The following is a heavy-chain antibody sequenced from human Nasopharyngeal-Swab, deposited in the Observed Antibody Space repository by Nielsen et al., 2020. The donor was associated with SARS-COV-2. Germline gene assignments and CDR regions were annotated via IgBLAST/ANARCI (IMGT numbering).Heavy chain of an antibody. Sequence: GGSLRLSCAASGFTFSSYSMNWVRQAPGKGLEWVSSISSSSSYIYYAASVKGRFTISRDNAKNSLYLQMNSLRAEDTAVYYCARDPLDRIMITFGGVIASPSLDYWGQGTLVTVSS. CDR3: ARDPLDRIMITFGGVIASPSLDY. CDR2: ISSSSSYI. J-gene: IGHJ4*02. V-gene: IGHV3-21*01. CDR1: GFTFSSYS. D-gene: IGHD3-16*02.